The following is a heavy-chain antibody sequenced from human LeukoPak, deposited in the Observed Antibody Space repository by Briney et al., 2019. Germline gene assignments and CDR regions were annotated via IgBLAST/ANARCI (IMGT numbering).Heavy chain of an antibody. Sequence: PSQTLSLTCTVSGGSISCGDYYWSWIRQPPGKGLEWIGYIHYSGSTYYNPSLKSRVAISVDTSKNQFSLKLSSVTAADTAVYYCVGDALYSSTWYPGPWGQGTLVTVSS. CDR1: GGSISCGDYY. CDR2: IHYSGST. D-gene: IGHD6-13*01. V-gene: IGHV4-30-4*01. J-gene: IGHJ5*02. CDR3: VGDALYSSTWYPGP.